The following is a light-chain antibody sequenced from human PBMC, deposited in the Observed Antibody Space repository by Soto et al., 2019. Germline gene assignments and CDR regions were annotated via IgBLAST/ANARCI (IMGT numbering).Light chain of an antibody. CDR2: GAS. CDR1: QAIGTS. J-gene: IGKJ3*01. Sequence: DIQMTQSPSSLSASVGARVSITCQASQAIGTSLSWFQQKPGRAPKLLIFGASNLEKGVSSRFRGSGSGKDFTLIISSLQPEVIATYYCQQYDNLPPFTFGPGNKVDIK. CDR3: QQYDNLPPFT. V-gene: IGKV1-33*01.